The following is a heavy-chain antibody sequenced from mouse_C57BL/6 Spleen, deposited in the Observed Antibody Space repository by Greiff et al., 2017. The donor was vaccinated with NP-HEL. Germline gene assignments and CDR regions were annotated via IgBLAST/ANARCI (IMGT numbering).Heavy chain of an antibody. Sequence: EVNVVESGGGLVKPGGSLKLSCAASGFTFSSYAMSWVRQTPEKRLEWVATISDGGSYTYYPDNVKGRFTISRDNAKNNLYLQMSHLKSEDTAMYYCARDFDYYGSSYGYYAMDYWGQGTSVTVSS. V-gene: IGHV5-4*01. CDR2: ISDGGSYT. J-gene: IGHJ4*01. CDR1: GFTFSSYA. D-gene: IGHD1-1*01. CDR3: ARDFDYYGSSYGYYAMDY.